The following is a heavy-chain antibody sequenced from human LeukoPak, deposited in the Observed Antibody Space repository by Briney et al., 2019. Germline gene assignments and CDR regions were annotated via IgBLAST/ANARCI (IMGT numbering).Heavy chain of an antibody. CDR3: ARLSKGRYFDYIFDF. D-gene: IGHD3-9*01. J-gene: IGHJ4*02. V-gene: IGHV4-39*01. CDR2: IYYTGSS. CDR1: GGSVSSSTYY. Sequence: SETLSLTCAVSGGSVSSSTYYWGWIRQPPGKGLEWIGNIYYTGSSYYNPSLKSRVTMSVDTSKNQFSLKMNSVTAADTAVSYCARLSKGRYFDYIFDFWGQGTLLTVSS.